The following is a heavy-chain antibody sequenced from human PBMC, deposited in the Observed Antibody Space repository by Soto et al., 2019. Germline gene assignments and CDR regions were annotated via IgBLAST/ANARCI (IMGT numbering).Heavy chain of an antibody. CDR3: ATGRSEVVPGAMDT. Sequence: HLQESGPGLVSPSETLSLNCTVSGGSFSSYYCNWVRRSAGKGLEWIGRVYPSGSTTYNPSLKSRLTMSVDTSKNQFSLRLTSMTAADTAVYYCATGRSEVVPGAMDTWGQGTLVTVSS. J-gene: IGHJ5*02. CDR1: GGSFSSYY. CDR2: VYPSGST. D-gene: IGHD2-2*01. V-gene: IGHV4-4*07.